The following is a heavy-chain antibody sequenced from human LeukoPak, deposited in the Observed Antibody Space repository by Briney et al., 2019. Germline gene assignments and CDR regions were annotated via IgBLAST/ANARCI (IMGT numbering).Heavy chain of an antibody. CDR1: GYTLTELS. J-gene: IGHJ4*02. CDR3: ATDGYSSGWFEFDY. V-gene: IGHV1-24*01. Sequence: ASVKVSGKVSGYTLTELSIHWWRQAPGKGLECRGGFDPEDGETIYAQKFQGRVTMTEDTSTDTAYMELSSLRSEDTGVYYCATDGYSSGWFEFDYWGQGTLVTVSS. CDR2: FDPEDGET. D-gene: IGHD6-19*01.